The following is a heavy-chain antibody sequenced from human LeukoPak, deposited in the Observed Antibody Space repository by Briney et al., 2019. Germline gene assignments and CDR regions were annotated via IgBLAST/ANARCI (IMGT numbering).Heavy chain of an antibody. CDR2: IYTSGSN. D-gene: IGHD3-10*02. J-gene: IGHJ3*02. CDR1: GGSISSYY. CDR3: AVCSVTGRAFDI. V-gene: IGHV4-4*07. Sequence: PSETLSLTCTVSGGSISSYYWSWIRQPAGEGLEWIGRIYTSGSNNYNPSLKSRVTVSVDTSKNQFSLKLSSVTAADTAVYYCAVCSVTGRAFDIWGQGTMVTVSS.